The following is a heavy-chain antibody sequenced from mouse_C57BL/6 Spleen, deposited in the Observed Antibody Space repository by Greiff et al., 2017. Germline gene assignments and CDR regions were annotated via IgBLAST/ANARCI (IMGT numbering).Heavy chain of an antibody. CDR1: GFTFSDYG. CDR2: ISSGSSTI. D-gene: IGHD1-1*01. CDR3: ARPSLYGSSYDYYAMDY. J-gene: IGHJ4*01. Sequence: EVKLVESGGGLVKPGGSLSLSCAASGFTFSDYGMHWVRQAPEKGLEWVAYISSGSSTIYYADTVKGRFTISRDNAKNTLFLQMTSLRSEDTAMYYCARPSLYGSSYDYYAMDYWGQGTSVTVSS. V-gene: IGHV5-17*01.